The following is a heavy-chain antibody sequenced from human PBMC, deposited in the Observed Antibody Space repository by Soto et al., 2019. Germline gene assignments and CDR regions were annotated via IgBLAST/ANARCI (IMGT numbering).Heavy chain of an antibody. D-gene: IGHD1-26*01. CDR2: IYWDDSK. Sequence: QITLKESGPTLVKPTQTLTLTCTFSGFSLTTDRVGVGWIRQPSGAALEWLAVIYWDDSKTYRPSMESRLTITKDTSKHQVALTMANMDSLDTATYYCAHAYGGRSLYWGQGTLVTVSS. J-gene: IGHJ4*02. V-gene: IGHV2-5*02. CDR1: GFSLTTDRVG. CDR3: AHAYGGRSLY.